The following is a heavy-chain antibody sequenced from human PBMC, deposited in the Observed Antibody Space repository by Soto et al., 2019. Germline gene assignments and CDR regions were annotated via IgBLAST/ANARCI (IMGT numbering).Heavy chain of an antibody. V-gene: IGHV4-39*01. CDR2: IYYSGST. CDR3: ARQDGYESNFDY. CDR1: GDSISSCSYY. J-gene: IGHJ4*02. D-gene: IGHD5-12*01. Sequence: SETLSLTCTVCGDSISSCSYYWGWIRQPPGKGLEWIGSIYYSGSTYYNPSLKSRVTISVDTSKNQFSLKLSSVTAADTAVYYCARQDGYESNFDYWGQGTLVTVSS.